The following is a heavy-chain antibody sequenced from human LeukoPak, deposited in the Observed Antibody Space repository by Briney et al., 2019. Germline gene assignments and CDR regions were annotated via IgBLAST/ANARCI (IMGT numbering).Heavy chain of an antibody. V-gene: IGHV3-7*01. CDR3: ARYGGSYYFDN. CDR1: GFTFTNYW. CDR2: IKQDGSER. Sequence: PGGSLRLSCAASGFTFTNYWMSWVRQAPGKGLESVANIKQDGSERDYVDSVTGRFTISRDNAKNSLYLQMNSLRAEDTAVYYCARYGGSYYFDNWGQGTLVTVSS. D-gene: IGHD1-26*01. J-gene: IGHJ4*02.